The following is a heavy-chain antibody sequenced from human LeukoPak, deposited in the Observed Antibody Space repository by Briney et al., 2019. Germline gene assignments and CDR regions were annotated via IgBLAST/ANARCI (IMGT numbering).Heavy chain of an antibody. CDR3: TTDSPYSSSWFDYYYYYGMDV. CDR2: IKSKTDGGTT. V-gene: IGHV3-15*01. Sequence: GGSLRLSCAASGFTFSNAWMSWVRQAPGKGLEWVGRIKSKTDGGTTDYAAPVKGRFTISRDDSKNTLYLKMNSLKTEDTAVYYCTTDSPYSSSWFDYYYYYGMDVWGKGTTVTVSS. J-gene: IGHJ6*04. D-gene: IGHD6-13*01. CDR1: GFTFSNAW.